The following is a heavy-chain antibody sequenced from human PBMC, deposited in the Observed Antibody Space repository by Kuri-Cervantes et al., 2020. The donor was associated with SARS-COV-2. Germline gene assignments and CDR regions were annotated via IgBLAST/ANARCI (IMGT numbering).Heavy chain of an antibody. J-gene: IGHJ6*02. D-gene: IGHD2-21*01. CDR2: IFRGAT. V-gene: IGHV4-59*01. CDR3: ARHAVIAQFRYGMDV. Sequence: SETLSLTCAVSGGSMSDYFRSWIRQPPGKGLEWIGYIFRGATNYNPSLKSRVTISPYTSKNQVSLSLSSVTPADTAVYYCARHAVIAQFRYGMDVWGQGTTVTVSS. CDR1: GGSMSDYF.